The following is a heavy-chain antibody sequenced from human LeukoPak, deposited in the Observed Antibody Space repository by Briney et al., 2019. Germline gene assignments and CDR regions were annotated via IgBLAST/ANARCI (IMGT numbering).Heavy chain of an antibody. J-gene: IGHJ4*02. Sequence: GGSLRLSCAASGFTFSSYETNWVRQAPGKGLEWVSYISSSGSTIYYADSVKGRFTISRDNAKNSLYLQMNSLRAEDTAVYYCARDRGVPAAIFDYWGQGTLVTVSS. D-gene: IGHD2-2*01. V-gene: IGHV3-48*03. CDR1: GFTFSSYE. CDR3: ARDRGVPAAIFDY. CDR2: ISSSGSTI.